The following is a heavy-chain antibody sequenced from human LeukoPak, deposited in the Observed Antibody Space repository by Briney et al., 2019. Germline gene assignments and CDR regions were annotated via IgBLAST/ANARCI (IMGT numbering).Heavy chain of an antibody. CDR3: ARGRITMVRGGPHRPPYYYGMDV. J-gene: IGHJ6*04. CDR1: GGSFSGYY. D-gene: IGHD3-10*01. V-gene: IGHV4-34*01. CDR2: INHSGST. Sequence: SETLSLTCAVYGGSFSGYYWSWIRQPPGKGLEWIGEINHSGSTNYNPSLKSRVTISVDTSKNQFSLKLSSVTAADTAVYYCARGRITMVRGGPHRPPYYYGMDVWGKGTTVTVSS.